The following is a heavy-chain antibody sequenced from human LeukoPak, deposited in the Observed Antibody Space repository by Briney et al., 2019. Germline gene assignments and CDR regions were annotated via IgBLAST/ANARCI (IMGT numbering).Heavy chain of an antibody. Sequence: SGHTLVNPTQTLTLTCTFSGFSLSTSGMCVSWIRQPPGKALEWLARIDWDDDKYYSTSLMPRLTISKDTSKNQVVLTMTNMDPVDTATYFCARGRIAVAGDRYPKFDYWGQGTLVTVSS. CDR3: ARGRIAVAGDRYPKFDY. CDR2: IDWDDDK. V-gene: IGHV2-70*11. J-gene: IGHJ4*02. D-gene: IGHD6-19*01. CDR1: GFSLSTSGMC.